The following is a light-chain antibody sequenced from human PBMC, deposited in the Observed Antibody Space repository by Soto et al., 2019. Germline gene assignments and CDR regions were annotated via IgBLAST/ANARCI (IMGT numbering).Light chain of an antibody. CDR1: SGHSNYA. CDR2: VNSDGSH. CDR3: QTWGAGWV. J-gene: IGLJ3*02. Sequence: QSVLTQSPSASASLGASVKLTCTLSSGHSNYAIAWHQQQPEKGPRYLMSVNSDGSHTTGDGIPDRFSGSSSGAERYLTISSLQSEDEADYYCQTWGAGWVFGGGTKVTVL. V-gene: IGLV4-69*01.